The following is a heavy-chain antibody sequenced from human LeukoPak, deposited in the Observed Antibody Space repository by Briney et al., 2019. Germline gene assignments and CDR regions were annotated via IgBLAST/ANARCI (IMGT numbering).Heavy chain of an antibody. CDR2: IYSSGST. CDR1: GGSISSSSHY. V-gene: IGHV4-39*01. D-gene: IGHD6-19*01. J-gene: IGHJ4*02. CDR3: ASYCQSGWGGY. Sequence: SETLSLTCNVSGGSISSSSHYWGWIRQPPGKDLEWIGSIYSSGSTYYNPSLKSRVTISVDTSKNQFSLKLSSVTAADTAVYYCASYCQSGWGGYWGQGNLVTVSS.